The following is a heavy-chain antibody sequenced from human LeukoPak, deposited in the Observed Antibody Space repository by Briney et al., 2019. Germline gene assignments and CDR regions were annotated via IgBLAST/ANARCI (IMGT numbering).Heavy chain of an antibody. CDR3: ARTRVVPASRSGYYYYGMDV. CDR1: GGSISSYY. Sequence: SETLSLTCTVSGGSISSYYWSWIRQPAGKGLEWIGRIYTSGSTNYNPSLKSRVTISVDTSKNQFSLKLSSVTAADTAVYYCARTRVVPASRSGYYYYGMDVWGQGTTVTVSS. CDR2: IYTSGST. V-gene: IGHV4-4*07. J-gene: IGHJ6*02. D-gene: IGHD2-2*01.